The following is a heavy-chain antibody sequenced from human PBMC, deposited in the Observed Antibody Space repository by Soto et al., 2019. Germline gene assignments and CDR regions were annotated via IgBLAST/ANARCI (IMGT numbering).Heavy chain of an antibody. CDR3: ARHLRAMVRGVIPQAFDI. CDR1: GGSISSYY. J-gene: IGHJ3*02. V-gene: IGHV4-59*08. Sequence: SETLSLTCTVSGGSISSYYWSWIRQPPGKGLEWIGYIYYSGSTNYNPSLKSRVTISVDTSKNQFSLKLSSVTAADTAVYYCARHLRAMVRGVIPQAFDIWGQGTMVTVSS. CDR2: IYYSGST. D-gene: IGHD3-10*01.